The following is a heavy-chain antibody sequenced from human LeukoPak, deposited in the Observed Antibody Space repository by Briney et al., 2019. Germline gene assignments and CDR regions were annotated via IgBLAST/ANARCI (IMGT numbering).Heavy chain of an antibody. CDR1: GFTFSSYS. CDR2: ISSSSSYI. V-gene: IGHV3-21*01. J-gene: IGHJ4*02. D-gene: IGHD2-15*01. Sequence: PGGSLRLSCAASGFTFSSYSMNWVRQAPGKGLEWVSSISSSSSYIYYADSVKGRFTISRDNAKNSLYLQMNSLRAEDTAVYYCARAEPGGSWVPDDYWGQGTLVTVSS. CDR3: ARAEPGGSWVPDDY.